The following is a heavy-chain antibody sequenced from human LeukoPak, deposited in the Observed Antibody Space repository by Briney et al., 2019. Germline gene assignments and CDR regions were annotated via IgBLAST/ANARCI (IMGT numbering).Heavy chain of an antibody. CDR3: ARDLGSGWYVGIDY. Sequence: GGSLRLSCAASGFTFSSYAMHWVRQAPGKGLEYVSAISSNGGSTYYANSVKGRFTISRDNSKNTLYLQMGSLRAEDMAVYYCARDLGSGWYVGIDYWGQGTLVTVSS. CDR1: GFTFSSYA. J-gene: IGHJ4*02. D-gene: IGHD6-19*01. CDR2: ISSNGGST. V-gene: IGHV3-64*01.